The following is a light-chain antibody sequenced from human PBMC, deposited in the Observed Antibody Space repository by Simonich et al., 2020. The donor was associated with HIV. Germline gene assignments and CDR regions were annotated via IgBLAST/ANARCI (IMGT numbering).Light chain of an antibody. CDR2: EVT. CDR3: SSYAGSNNLV. CDR1: RSDVGGYSY. J-gene: IGLJ2*01. V-gene: IGLV2-8*01. Sequence: QSALTQPPSASGSPGQSVTISCTGTRSDVGGYSYVSWYQQHPGKAPKVMIYEVTKRPSGVPDRFSGSKSGNTASLTVSGLQAEDEADYYCSSYAGSNNLVFGGGTKLTVL.